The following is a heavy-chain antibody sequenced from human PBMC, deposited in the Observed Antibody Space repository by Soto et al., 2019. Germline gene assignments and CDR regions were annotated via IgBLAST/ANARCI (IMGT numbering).Heavy chain of an antibody. Sequence: GGSLRLSCAASGFTFRNYAIHWVRQAPGKGLEWVAVISRDGSHKYYLDSVKGRFTISRDNSKDTVHLLLNSLRDDDSAMYYCARSRNSAVADSFDFWGQGPLVTVSS. CDR3: ARSRNSAVADSFDF. CDR1: GFTFRNYA. D-gene: IGHD1-26*01. J-gene: IGHJ4*02. V-gene: IGHV3-30*04. CDR2: ISRDGSHK.